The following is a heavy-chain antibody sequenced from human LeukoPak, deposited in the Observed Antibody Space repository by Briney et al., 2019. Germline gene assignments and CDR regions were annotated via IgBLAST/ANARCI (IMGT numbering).Heavy chain of an antibody. D-gene: IGHD2-2*01. CDR1: GGSIRSSSYH. J-gene: IGHJ5*02. V-gene: IGHV4-39*01. CDR3: VKLGYCSSTSCYANWFDP. Sequence: SETLSLTCTVSGGSIRSSSYHWGWIRQPPGKGLEWIGSIYYSGSTYYNPSLKSRVTISVDTSKNQFSLKLSSVTAADTAVYYGVKLGYCSSTSCYANWFDPWGQGTLVTVSS. CDR2: IYYSGST.